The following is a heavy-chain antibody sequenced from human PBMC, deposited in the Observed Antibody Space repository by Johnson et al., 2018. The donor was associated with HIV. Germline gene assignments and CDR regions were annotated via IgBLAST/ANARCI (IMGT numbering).Heavy chain of an antibody. J-gene: IGHJ3*02. CDR3: ARENSSGYHDAFDI. CDR1: GFTFSSYA. Sequence: LVESGGGVVQPGRSLRLSCAASGFTFSSYAMHWVRQAPGKGLEWVAVISYDGSNKYYADSVKGRFTISRDNSKNTLYLQMNSLRAEDTAVYYCARENSSGYHDAFDIWGQGTLVTVSS. V-gene: IGHV3-30-3*01. CDR2: ISYDGSNK. D-gene: IGHD3-22*01.